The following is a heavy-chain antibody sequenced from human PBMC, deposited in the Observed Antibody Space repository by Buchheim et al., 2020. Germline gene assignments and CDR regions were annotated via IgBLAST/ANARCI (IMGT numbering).Heavy chain of an antibody. CDR3: ARGSGITIFGVVTPKGMDV. J-gene: IGHJ6*02. V-gene: IGHV1-69*01. D-gene: IGHD3-3*01. CDR2: ITPMFGTG. CDR1: GGSFSSYV. Sequence: QVQLVQSGAEVKKPGSSVKVSCKASGGSFSSYVISWVRQAPGQGLEWMGGITPMFGTGNYAQKFQGRVTITADESTSTAYMELSSLRSEDTAVYYCARGSGITIFGVVTPKGMDVWGQGTT.